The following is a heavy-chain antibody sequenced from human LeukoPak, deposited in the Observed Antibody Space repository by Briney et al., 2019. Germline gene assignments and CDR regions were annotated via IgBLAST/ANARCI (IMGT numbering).Heavy chain of an antibody. V-gene: IGHV3-21*01. J-gene: IGHJ6*02. Sequence: PGGSLRLSCAASGFTFSSYSMNWVRQAPGKGLEWVSSISSSSSYIYYADSVKGRFTISRDNAKNSLYLQMNSLRAEDTAVYYCARDSAGQLDYYYYYGMDVWGQGTTVTVSS. CDR3: ARDSAGQLDYYYYYGMDV. D-gene: IGHD6-13*01. CDR1: GFTFSSYS. CDR2: ISSSSSYI.